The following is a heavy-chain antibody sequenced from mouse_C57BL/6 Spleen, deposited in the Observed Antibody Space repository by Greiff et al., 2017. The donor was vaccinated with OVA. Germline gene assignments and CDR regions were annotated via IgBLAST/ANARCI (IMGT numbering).Heavy chain of an antibody. CDR3: ANYYGYDGRAWFAY. D-gene: IGHD2-2*01. Sequence: QVQLQQSGAELARPGASVKLSCKASGYTFTSYGISWVKQRTGQGLEWIGEIYPRSGNTYYNEKFKGKATLTADKSSSTAYMELRSLTSEDSAVYFCANYYGYDGRAWFAYWGQGTLVTVSA. CDR1: GYTFTSYG. CDR2: IYPRSGNT. J-gene: IGHJ3*01. V-gene: IGHV1-81*01.